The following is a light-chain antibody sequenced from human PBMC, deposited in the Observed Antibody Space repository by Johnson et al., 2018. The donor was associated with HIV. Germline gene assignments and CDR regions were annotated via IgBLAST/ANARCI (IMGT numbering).Light chain of an antibody. Sequence: HSVLTQPPSVSAAPGQKVTISCSGSSSNIGNNYVSWFQHLPGTAPKLLIYENNKRPSGIPDRFSGSKSGTSATLDITGLQTGDEADYYCGTWDSSLSAHYVFGTGTKITVL. J-gene: IGLJ1*01. V-gene: IGLV1-51*02. CDR1: SSNIGNNY. CDR3: GTWDSSLSAHYV. CDR2: ENN.